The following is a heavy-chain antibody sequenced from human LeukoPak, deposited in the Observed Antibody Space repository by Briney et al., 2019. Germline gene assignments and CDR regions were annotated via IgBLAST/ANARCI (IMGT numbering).Heavy chain of an antibody. V-gene: IGHV1-8*01. J-gene: IGHJ4*02. CDR2: MNPNSGNT. CDR3: ARGLGLVRGVIITSFDY. Sequence: GASVKVSCKASGYTFSSYDINWVRQATGQGLEWMGWMNPNSGNTGYAQKFQGRVTMTRNTSISTAYMELSSLRSEDTAVYYCARGLGLVRGVIITSFDYWGPGTLVTVSS. CDR1: GYTFSSYD. D-gene: IGHD3-10*01.